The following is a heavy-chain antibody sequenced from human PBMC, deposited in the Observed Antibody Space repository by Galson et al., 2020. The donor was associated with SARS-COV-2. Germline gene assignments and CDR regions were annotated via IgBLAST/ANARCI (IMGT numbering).Heavy chain of an antibody. V-gene: IGHV3-30*03. Sequence: GESLKISCSASGFSFKTSGLHWVRHSPGKGLEWVAVISSDGRNQLYADSVKGRFTVSRDNSKNTLFLQMSSLRAEDTAVYHCARAFHSNTWPPFDDWGRGTLVTVSS. J-gene: IGHJ4*02. D-gene: IGHD6-13*01. CDR1: GFSFKTSG. CDR3: ARAFHSNTWPPFDD. CDR2: ISSDGRNQ.